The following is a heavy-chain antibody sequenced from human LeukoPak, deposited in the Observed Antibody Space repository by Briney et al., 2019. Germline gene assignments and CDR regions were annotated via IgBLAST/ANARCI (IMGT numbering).Heavy chain of an antibody. D-gene: IGHD6-6*01. Sequence: GGSLRLSCAASGFTFSSYVMSWVRQTPGKGLEWVSSISGNGDSTYYADSVKGRFAISRDNSKNTLFLQMNSLRAEDTAIYYCANVGGSPSILIDCGGQGTRVTVSS. V-gene: IGHV3-23*01. CDR1: GFTFSSYV. J-gene: IGHJ4*02. CDR3: ANVGGSPSILIDC. CDR2: ISGNGDST.